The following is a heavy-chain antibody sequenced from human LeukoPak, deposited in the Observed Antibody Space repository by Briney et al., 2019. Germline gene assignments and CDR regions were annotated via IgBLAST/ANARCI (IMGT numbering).Heavy chain of an antibody. CDR1: GYSIRSGFY. Sequence: SETLSLTCAVSGYSIRSGFYWVWNRQPPGKGLEWIGRSDYTGKSYYTPSRKSRATIEVDTSTNQLSLKLPSVTAADTGIYYCARGGGTWNALDHWGQGTLVTVSS. CDR3: ARGGGTWNALDH. D-gene: IGHD1-1*01. CDR2: SDYTGKS. J-gene: IGHJ4*02. V-gene: IGHV4-38-2*01.